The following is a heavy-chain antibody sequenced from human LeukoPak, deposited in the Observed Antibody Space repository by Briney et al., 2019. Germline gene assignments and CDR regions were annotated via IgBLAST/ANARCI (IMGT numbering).Heavy chain of an antibody. Sequence: PGGSLRLSCAASGFTFSSYAMSWVRQAPGKGLEWVSAISGSGGSTYYADSVKGRFTISRDNSKNTLYLQMSSLRAEDTAVYYCAKDSSYYDSSGFDYWGQGTLVTVSS. CDR3: AKDSSYYDSSGFDY. D-gene: IGHD3-22*01. CDR2: ISGSGGST. CDR1: GFTFSSYA. J-gene: IGHJ4*02. V-gene: IGHV3-23*01.